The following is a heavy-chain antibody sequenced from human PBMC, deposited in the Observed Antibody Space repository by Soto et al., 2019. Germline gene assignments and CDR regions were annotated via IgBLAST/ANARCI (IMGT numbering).Heavy chain of an antibody. CDR1: GYNFNGYY. CDR2: MNPNTGGA. CDR3: AKVISTIGSKQWLAQTKHQALDY. J-gene: IGHJ4*02. Sequence: QVNLVQSGAEVKKPGASVKVSCKASGYNFNGYYIHWVRQAPGQGLEWMGWMNPNTGGANYAQKFQGKVIMTTDTSNSTAYLELRSLTSDDTAVYYCAKVISTIGSKQWLAQTKHQALDYWGQGNLVTVSS. D-gene: IGHD6-19*01. V-gene: IGHV1-2*02.